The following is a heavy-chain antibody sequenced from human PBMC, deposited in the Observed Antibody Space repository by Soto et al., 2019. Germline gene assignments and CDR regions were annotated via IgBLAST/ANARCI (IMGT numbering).Heavy chain of an antibody. Sequence: QVQLVGSGGGVVQPGRSLRLSCAASGFIFSNYAMHWVRQAPGQGLEWVALIWSVGSYENYAESVKGRFTISRDNSKNTLYLQVNSLRVDDTAVYFCARGTGPGSFLIDYWGQGTLVTVSS. CDR2: IWSVGSYE. V-gene: IGHV3-33*01. CDR1: GFIFSNYA. CDR3: ARGTGPGSFLIDY. D-gene: IGHD3-10*01. J-gene: IGHJ4*02.